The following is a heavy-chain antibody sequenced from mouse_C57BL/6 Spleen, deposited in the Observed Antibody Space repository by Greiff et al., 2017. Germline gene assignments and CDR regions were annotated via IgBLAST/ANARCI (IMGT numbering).Heavy chain of an antibody. D-gene: IGHD1-1*01. CDR1: GYAFSSYW. V-gene: IGHV1-80*01. Sequence: LVESGAELVKPGASVKISCKASGYAFSSYWMNWVKQRPGKGLEWIGQIYPGDGDTNYNGKFKGKATLTADKSSSTAYMQLSSLTSEDSAVYFCARGGTVVASPHYFDYWGQGTTLTVSS. CDR2: IYPGDGDT. J-gene: IGHJ2*01. CDR3: ARGGTVVASPHYFDY.